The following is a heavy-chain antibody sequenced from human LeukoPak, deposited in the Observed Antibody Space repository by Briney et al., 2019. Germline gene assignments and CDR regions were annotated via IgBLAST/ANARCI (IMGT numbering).Heavy chain of an antibody. J-gene: IGHJ5*02. CDR1: GYSISSGYY. V-gene: IGHV4-38-2*02. CDR3: ARGLTLYGSSPRRLCDWFDP. Sequence: SETLSLTCTVSGYSISSGYYWGWIRQPPGKGLEWIGSIYHSGSTYYNPSLKSRVTISVDTSKNQFSLKLSSVTAADTAVYYCARGLTLYGSSPRRLCDWFDPWGQGTLVTVSS. CDR2: IYHSGST. D-gene: IGHD6-6*01.